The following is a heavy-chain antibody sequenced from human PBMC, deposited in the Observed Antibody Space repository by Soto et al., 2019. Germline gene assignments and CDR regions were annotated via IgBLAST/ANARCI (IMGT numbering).Heavy chain of an antibody. J-gene: IGHJ4*02. V-gene: IGHV4-34*01. Sequence: QVQLQQWGAGLLKPSETLSLTCAVYGGSFSGYYWSWIRQPPGKGLEWIGEINHSGSTNCNPSLKSRVTISVDTSKNQFSLKLSSVTAADTAVYYCARGPGCSGGSCYSYDYWGQGTLVTVSS. CDR3: ARGPGCSGGSCYSYDY. D-gene: IGHD2-15*01. CDR1: GGSFSGYY. CDR2: INHSGST.